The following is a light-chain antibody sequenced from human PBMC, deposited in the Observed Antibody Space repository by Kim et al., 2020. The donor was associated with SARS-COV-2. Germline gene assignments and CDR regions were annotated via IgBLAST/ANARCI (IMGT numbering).Light chain of an antibody. J-gene: IGLJ2*01. CDR1: NIGDKS. CDR2: YDS. Sequence: SVAPGQRATVHWGGDNIGDKSVYWYQQKPGQAPVLVIYYDSDRPSGIPERFSGSNSGNTAALTISGVEAGDEGDFYCQVWDSSSVVFGGGTQLTVL. V-gene: IGLV3-21*01. CDR3: QVWDSSSVV.